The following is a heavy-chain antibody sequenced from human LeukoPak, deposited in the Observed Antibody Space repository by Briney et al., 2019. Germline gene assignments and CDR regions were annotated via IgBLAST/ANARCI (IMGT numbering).Heavy chain of an antibody. Sequence: SETLSLTSTVAGASASSHYWSWVRHPAGKGRGWIGRIYTSGSNNYNASLKSRVTMSVDTSKNQFSLKLSSVTAADTAVYYCARDLVYYYGSGEVSVFDPWGQGTLVTVSS. D-gene: IGHD3-10*01. V-gene: IGHV4-4*07. CDR3: ARDLVYYYGSGEVSVFDP. CDR2: IYTSGSN. J-gene: IGHJ5*02. CDR1: GASASSHY.